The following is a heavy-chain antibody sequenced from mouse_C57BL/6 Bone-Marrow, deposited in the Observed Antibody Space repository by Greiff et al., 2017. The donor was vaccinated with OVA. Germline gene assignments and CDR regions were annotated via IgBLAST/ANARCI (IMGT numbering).Heavy chain of an antibody. V-gene: IGHV1-50*01. J-gene: IGHJ3*01. Sequence: VQLQQPGAELVKPGASVKLSCKASGYTFTSYWMQWVKQRPGQGLEWIGEIDPSDSYTNYNQKFKVKATLTVDTSSSTAYMQLSSLTSEDSAVYYCARFGSFAYWGQGTLVTVSA. CDR1: GYTFTSYW. CDR3: ARFGSFAY. CDR2: IDPSDSYT.